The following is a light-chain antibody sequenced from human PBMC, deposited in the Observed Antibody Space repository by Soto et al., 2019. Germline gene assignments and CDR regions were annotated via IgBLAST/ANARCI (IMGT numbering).Light chain of an antibody. Sequence: VGLTQSPGTLSLSPGERTTLSCRASQSISRYLAWYQQKPGQGPRLLIYGASSRATGTPDRFSGSGSGTDFTLTINRLEPEDFALYYCQQYGSSPPTFGQGTKVDIK. CDR3: QQYGSSPPT. CDR2: GAS. V-gene: IGKV3-20*01. J-gene: IGKJ1*01. CDR1: QSISRY.